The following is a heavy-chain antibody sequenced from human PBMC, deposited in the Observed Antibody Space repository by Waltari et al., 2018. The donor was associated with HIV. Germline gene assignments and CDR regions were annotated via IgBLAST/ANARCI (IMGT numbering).Heavy chain of an antibody. V-gene: IGHV3-33*01. CDR3: ARGDIILMVYTIDY. D-gene: IGHD2-8*01. J-gene: IGHJ4*02. Sequence: QVQLVESGGGVVQPGRSLRLSCAASGFLFCRYGMHWVRQAPGKGLEWVAVIWFDGKHKYYSDSVKGRFTISRDNSKDTVDLQMNSLRAEDTGGYYCARGDIILMVYTIDYWGQGTLVSVSS. CDR1: GFLFCRYG. CDR2: IWFDGKHK.